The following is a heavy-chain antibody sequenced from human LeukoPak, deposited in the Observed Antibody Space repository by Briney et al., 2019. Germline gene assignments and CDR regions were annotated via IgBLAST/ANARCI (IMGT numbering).Heavy chain of an antibody. D-gene: IGHD3-10*01. CDR2: IIPIFGTA. V-gene: IGHV1-69*13. Sequence: SVKVSCKASGGTFSSYAISWVRQAPGQGLEWMGGIIPIFGTANYAQKFQGRVTITADESTSTAYMELSSLRSEDTAVYYCASTLSFGELFWFDPWGQGTLVTVSS. CDR3: ASTLSFGELFWFDP. CDR1: GGTFSSYA. J-gene: IGHJ5*02.